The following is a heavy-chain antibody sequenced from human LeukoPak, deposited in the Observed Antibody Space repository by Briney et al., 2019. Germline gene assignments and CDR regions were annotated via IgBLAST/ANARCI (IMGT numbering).Heavy chain of an antibody. CDR2: IYYSGST. CDR1: GGSISSSSYY. D-gene: IGHD6-19*01. CDR3: ARLSAKSDIAAARSGWYSGYYFDY. Sequence: SETLSLTCTVSGGSISSSSYYWGWIRQPPGKGLEWIGSIYYSGSTYYNPSLKSRVTISVDTSKNQFSLKLSSVTAADTAVYYCARLSAKSDIAAARSGWYSGYYFDYWGQGTLVTVSS. V-gene: IGHV4-39*01. J-gene: IGHJ4*02.